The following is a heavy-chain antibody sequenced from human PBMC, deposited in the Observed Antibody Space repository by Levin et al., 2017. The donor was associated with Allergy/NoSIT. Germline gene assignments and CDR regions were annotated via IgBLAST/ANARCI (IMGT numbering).Heavy chain of an antibody. CDR2: ISSSSTTI. D-gene: IGHD1-26*01. V-gene: IGHV3-48*02. J-gene: IGHJ4*02. CDR1: GFTFSSYS. CDR3: VRGIVGSISAS. Sequence: GGSLRLSCAASGFTFSSYSMNWVRQAPGKGLEWVSYISSSSTTIYYADSVKGRFSISRDNAENSLYLKMNSLRDEDTALYYCVRGIVGSISASGGQRTLVTVSS.